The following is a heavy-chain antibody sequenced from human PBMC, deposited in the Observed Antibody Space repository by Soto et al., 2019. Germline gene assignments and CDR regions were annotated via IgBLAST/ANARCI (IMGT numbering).Heavy chain of an antibody. D-gene: IGHD1-1*01. CDR3: ARDHGTTAERSY. V-gene: IGHV3-21*01. CDR1: GFTFSSYS. CDR2: ISSSSSYI. J-gene: IGHJ4*02. Sequence: GGSLRLSCAASGFTFSSYSMNWVRQAPGKGLEWVSSISSSSSYIYYADSVKGRFTISRDNAKNSLYLQMNSLRAEDTAVYYCARDHGTTAERSYWGQGTLVTVSS.